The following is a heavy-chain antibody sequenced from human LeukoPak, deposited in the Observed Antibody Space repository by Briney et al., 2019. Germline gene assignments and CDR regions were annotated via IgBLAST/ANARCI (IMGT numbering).Heavy chain of an antibody. V-gene: IGHV4-59*01. CDR2: IYYSGST. CDR3: AVDPYYDSSGYPQVTPRYYGMDV. J-gene: IGHJ6*02. Sequence: SETLSLTCTVSGGSISSYYWSWIRHPPGKGLEWIGYIYYSGSTNYNPSLESRVTISVDTSKNQFSLKLSSVTADDTAVYYCAVDPYYDSSGYPQVTPRYYGMDVWGQGTTVTVSS. CDR1: GGSISSYY. D-gene: IGHD3-22*01.